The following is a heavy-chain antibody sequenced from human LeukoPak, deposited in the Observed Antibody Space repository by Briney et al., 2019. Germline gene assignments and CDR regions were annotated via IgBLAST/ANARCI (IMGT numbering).Heavy chain of an antibody. CDR3: ARGRTTVTYFDY. D-gene: IGHD4-17*01. CDR1: GYTFSGCY. CDR2: INPNSGGT. V-gene: IGHV1-2*02. Sequence: ASVKVSCKASGYTFSGCYMHWVRQAPGQGLEWMGWINPNSGGTNYAQKFQGRVTMTRDTSVSTAYMELSRLRSDDTAVYYCARGRTTVTYFDYWGQGTLVTVSS. J-gene: IGHJ4*02.